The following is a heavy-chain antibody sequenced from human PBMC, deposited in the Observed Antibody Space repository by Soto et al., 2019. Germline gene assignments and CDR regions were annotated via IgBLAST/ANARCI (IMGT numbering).Heavy chain of an antibody. Sequence: QVQVVQTGAEMREPGSPVKVSCKASGGTFSSSAINWLRQAPGQGPEWMGGIIPTFGTANYIEKLRGRVTIAADTSTSTAYMEVGSLTSEEKVMYFCARSETAGHRGFDIWGQGTMVTVSS. V-gene: IGHV1-69*06. CDR3: ARSETAGHRGFDI. CDR2: IIPTFGTA. CDR1: GGTFSSSA. D-gene: IGHD6-19*01. J-gene: IGHJ3*02.